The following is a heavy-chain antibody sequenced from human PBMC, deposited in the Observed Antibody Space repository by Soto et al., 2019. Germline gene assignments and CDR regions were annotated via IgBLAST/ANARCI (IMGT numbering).Heavy chain of an antibody. V-gene: IGHV1-69*13. CDR1: GGTFSSYA. Sequence: SVKVSCKASGGTFSSYAISWVRQAPGQGLEWMGGIIPIFGTANYAQKFQGRVTITADESTSTAYMELSSLRSEDTAVYYCARDQIGYCSGDSCYSPYYYYGMDVWGQGTTVTVSS. CDR2: IIPIFGTA. D-gene: IGHD2-15*01. J-gene: IGHJ6*02. CDR3: ARDQIGYCSGDSCYSPYYYYGMDV.